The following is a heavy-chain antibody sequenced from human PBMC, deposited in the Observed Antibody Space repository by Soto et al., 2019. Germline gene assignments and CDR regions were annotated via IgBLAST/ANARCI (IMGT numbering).Heavy chain of an antibody. CDR3: ARDKGAATKPFDY. CDR1: GYTFTGYY. J-gene: IGHJ4*02. CDR2: ISAYNGNT. Sequence: ASVKVSCKASGYTFTGYYMHWVRQAPGQGLEWMGWISAYNGNTNYAQKLQGRVTMTTDTSTSTAYMELRSLRSDDTAVYYCARDKGAATKPFDYWGQGTLVTVSS. D-gene: IGHD2-15*01. V-gene: IGHV1-18*04.